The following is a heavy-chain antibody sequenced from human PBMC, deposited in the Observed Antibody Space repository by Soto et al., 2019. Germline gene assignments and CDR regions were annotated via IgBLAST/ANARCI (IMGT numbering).Heavy chain of an antibody. CDR3: PSGSGVGESSLDH. CDR1: GYTFTSYG. V-gene: IGHV1-18*04. Sequence: ASVKVSCKASGYTFTSYGISWVRQAPGQGLEWMGWVSTYNDNTNYAQKVQGRVTITTDTSTSTAYTELRSLTSDDTDVYYWPSGSGVGESSLDHWGRGTLVTVSP. J-gene: IGHJ4*02. D-gene: IGHD3-10*01. CDR2: VSTYNDNT.